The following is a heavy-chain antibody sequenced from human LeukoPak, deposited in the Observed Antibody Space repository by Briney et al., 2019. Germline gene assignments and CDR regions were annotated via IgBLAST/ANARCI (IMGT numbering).Heavy chain of an antibody. D-gene: IGHD4-23*01. J-gene: IGHJ4*02. V-gene: IGHV4-59*01. CDR3: ARAKYGGSSGFWGLFDF. CDR2: IYYSGST. Sequence: PSETLSLTCTVSGGSISGYYWSWIRQPPGKGLEWIGYIYYSGSTNQNPSLKSRVTISVDTSKNQFSLKLSSVTAADTAVYYCARAKYGGSSGFWGLFDFWGQGTLVTVSS. CDR1: GGSISGYY.